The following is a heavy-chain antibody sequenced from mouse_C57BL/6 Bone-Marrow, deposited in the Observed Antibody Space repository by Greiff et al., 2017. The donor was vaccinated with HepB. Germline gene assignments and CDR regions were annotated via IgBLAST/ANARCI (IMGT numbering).Heavy chain of an antibody. CDR3: ARDLLGAMDY. Sequence: DVKLEESGGGLVKPGGSLKLSCAASGFTFSSYTMSWVRQTPEKRLEWVATISGGGGNTYYPDSVKGRFTISRDNAKNTLYLQMSSLRSEDTALYYCARDLLGAMDYWGQGTSVTVSS. CDR2: ISGGGGNT. V-gene: IGHV5-9*01. J-gene: IGHJ4*01. CDR1: GFTFSSYT. D-gene: IGHD1-1*01.